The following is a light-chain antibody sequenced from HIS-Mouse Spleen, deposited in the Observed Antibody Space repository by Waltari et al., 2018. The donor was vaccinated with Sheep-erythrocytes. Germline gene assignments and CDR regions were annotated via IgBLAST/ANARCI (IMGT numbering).Light chain of an antibody. CDR2: DVS. V-gene: IGLV2-11*01. J-gene: IGLJ1*01. CDR1: SSDVGGYNY. CDR3: CSYAGSYNHV. Sequence: QSALTQPRSVSGSPGQSVTIPCTGTSSDVGGYNYVSWYQQHPGKAPTLMIYDVSKRPSGVPDRFSGPKSGNTASLTISGLQAEDEADYYCCSYAGSYNHVFATGTKVTVL.